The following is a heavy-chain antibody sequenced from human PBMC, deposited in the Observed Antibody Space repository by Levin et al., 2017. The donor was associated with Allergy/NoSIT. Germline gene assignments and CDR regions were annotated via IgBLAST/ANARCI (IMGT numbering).Heavy chain of an antibody. V-gene: IGHV3-30*02. CDR1: GFTFSNYG. CDR3: ARDGTLLQYYFHHYGMDI. Sequence: PGGSLRLSCVASGFTFSNYGMHWVRQAPGKGLEWVAFFGNDGNTYYADSVKGRLTISRDNSKNALYLHMNRLRGDDTAVYYCARDGTLLQYYFHHYGMDIWGQGTTVTVSS. J-gene: IGHJ6*02. D-gene: IGHD2-15*01. CDR2: FGNDGNT.